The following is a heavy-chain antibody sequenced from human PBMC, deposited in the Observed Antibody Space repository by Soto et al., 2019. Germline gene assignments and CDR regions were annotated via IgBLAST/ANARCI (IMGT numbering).Heavy chain of an antibody. Sequence: QVQLQESGPGLVKPSGTLSLTCAVSGGPIPRDDNWWSWFRQPPGKGLEWIGEIYHSGSTNYTPPPHRRVTISVDKSKSQFSLKLTSVTAADTAVYYCVSSSWFSLDYWGQGTLVTVSS. V-gene: IGHV4-4*02. J-gene: IGHJ4*02. D-gene: IGHD6-13*01. CDR1: GGPIPRDDNW. CDR2: IYHSGST. CDR3: VSSSWFSLDY.